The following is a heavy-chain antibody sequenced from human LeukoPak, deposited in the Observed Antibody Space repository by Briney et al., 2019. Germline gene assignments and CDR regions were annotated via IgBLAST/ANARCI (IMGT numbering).Heavy chain of an antibody. J-gene: IGHJ6*03. Sequence: PGGSLRLSCAASGFTFNNYAMTWVRQAPGKGLEWVSSLLGSGGATYYANSVKGRFTISRDNSKNTLYLQMNSLRAEDTAVYYCAKVSFVVLAHYYMDVWGKGTTVTVSS. V-gene: IGHV3-23*01. CDR3: AKVSFVVLAHYYMDV. CDR1: GFTFNNYA. D-gene: IGHD2-2*01. CDR2: LLGSGGAT.